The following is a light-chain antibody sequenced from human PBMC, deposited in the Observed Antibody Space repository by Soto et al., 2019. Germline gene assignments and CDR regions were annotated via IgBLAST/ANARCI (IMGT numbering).Light chain of an antibody. CDR1: SGNIASSS. Sequence: NFLLTQPHSVSESPGKTVTISCTRSSGNIASSSVQWYQQRPGSAPTTVIYADRQRPSGVSDRFSGSINASSNSASLPISGLKTEDEADYFCQSYDASTPVVFGGGTKLTV. CDR3: QSYDASTPVV. CDR2: ADR. J-gene: IGLJ2*01. V-gene: IGLV6-57*04.